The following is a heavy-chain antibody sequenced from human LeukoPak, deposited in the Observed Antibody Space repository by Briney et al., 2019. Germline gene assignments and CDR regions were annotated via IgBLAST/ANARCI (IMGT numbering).Heavy chain of an antibody. Sequence: SETLSLTCTVSGGSISSYYWSWIRQPPGKGLEWIGYIYYSGSTNYNPSLKSRVTISVDTSKNQFSLKLSSVTAADTAVYYCARDFRGENDHWGQGTLVTVSS. CDR1: GGSISSYY. D-gene: IGHD3-16*01. V-gene: IGHV4-59*01. CDR2: IYYSGST. J-gene: IGHJ4*02. CDR3: ARDFRGENDH.